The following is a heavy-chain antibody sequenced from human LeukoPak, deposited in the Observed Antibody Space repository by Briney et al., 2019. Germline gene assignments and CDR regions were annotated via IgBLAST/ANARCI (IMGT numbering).Heavy chain of an antibody. D-gene: IGHD4-17*01. CDR3: ARGIGDYETLLDY. Sequence: GGSLRLSCAASGFTFSSYAMSWVRQAPGKGLEWVSAISGSGGSTYYADSVKGRFTIFRDNSKNTLYLQMNSLRAEDTAVYYCARGIGDYETLLDYWGQGTLVTVSS. J-gene: IGHJ4*02. CDR1: GFTFSSYA. V-gene: IGHV3-23*01. CDR2: ISGSGGST.